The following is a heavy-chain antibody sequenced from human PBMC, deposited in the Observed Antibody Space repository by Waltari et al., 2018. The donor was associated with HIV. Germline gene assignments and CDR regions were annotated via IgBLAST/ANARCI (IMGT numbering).Heavy chain of an antibody. D-gene: IGHD3-3*01. V-gene: IGHV3-7*01. J-gene: IGHJ6*02. CDR3: ARDLKDDDFWSPVDV. CDR2: IKQDGSEK. CDR1: GLSFVTNW. Sequence: EVQLWESGGGLVQPGGSLRLPCAASGLSFVTNWRTWVRQAPGKRLEWLANIKQDGSEKYYADSVKGRFTVARANNQKSLYLQMSSLSAEDTAVYYCARDLKDDDFWSPVDVWGQGTTVTVSS.